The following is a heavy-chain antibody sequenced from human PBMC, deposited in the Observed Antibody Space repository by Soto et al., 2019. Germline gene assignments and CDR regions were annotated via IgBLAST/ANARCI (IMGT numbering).Heavy chain of an antibody. CDR3: ARGGTTSDRGPTQN. D-gene: IGHD4-17*01. V-gene: IGHV4-30-4*01. CDR1: GGSISSGDYY. CDR2: IYYSGST. J-gene: IGHJ4*02. Sequence: QVQLQESGPGLVKPSQTLSLTCTVSGGSISSGDYYWSWIRQPPGKGLEWIGYIYYSGSTYYNPSLESRVTIAVDTSKNQFSLKLSSVTAADTAVYYGARGGTTSDRGPTQNWGQGTLVTVTS.